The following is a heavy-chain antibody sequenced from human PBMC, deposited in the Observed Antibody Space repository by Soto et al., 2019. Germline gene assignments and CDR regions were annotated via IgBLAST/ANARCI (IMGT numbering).Heavy chain of an antibody. V-gene: IGHV2-5*02. CDR2: VYWDDDK. J-gene: IGHJ4*02. CDR3: AHTRYSISSFDY. CDR1: GFSLTTDDVG. D-gene: IGHD6-6*01. Sequence: QITLKESGPPLVKPTQTLTLTCTFSGFSLTTDDVGVGWVRQFPGKALDWLAVVYWDDDKRYSQSLKSRLTITQDTSKNQVFLTMSNMDPVDTATYYCAHTRYSISSFDYWGQGTLVTVSS.